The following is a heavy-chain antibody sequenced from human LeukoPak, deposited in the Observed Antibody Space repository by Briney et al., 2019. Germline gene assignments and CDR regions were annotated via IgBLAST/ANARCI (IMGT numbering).Heavy chain of an antibody. Sequence: GGSLRLSCAASGFTFSSYAMSWVRQAPGKGLEWVSRISSDGSSTTYADSVKGRFTISRDNAKNTLYLQMNSLRAEDTAVYYCARSQRKYYFDYWGQGTLITVSS. CDR3: ARSQRKYYFDY. CDR2: ISSDGSST. V-gene: IGHV3-74*01. J-gene: IGHJ4*02. CDR1: GFTFSSYA. D-gene: IGHD6-25*01.